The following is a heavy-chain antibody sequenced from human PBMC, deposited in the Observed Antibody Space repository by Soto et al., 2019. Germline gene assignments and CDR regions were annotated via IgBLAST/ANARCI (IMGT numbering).Heavy chain of an antibody. CDR3: ARDIITMVRGAINWFDP. V-gene: IGHV1-69*04. CDR2: IIPILGIA. Sequence: SVKVSCKASGGTFSSYTISWVRQAPGQGLEWMGRIIPILGIANYAQKFQGRVTITADKSTSTAYMELSSLRSEDTAVYYCARDIITMVRGAINWFDPWGQGTLVTVSS. CDR1: GGTFSSYT. D-gene: IGHD3-10*01. J-gene: IGHJ5*02.